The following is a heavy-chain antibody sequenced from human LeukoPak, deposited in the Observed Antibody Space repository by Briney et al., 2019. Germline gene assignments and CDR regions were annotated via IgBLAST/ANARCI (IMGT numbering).Heavy chain of an antibody. CDR3: ATVRPPPSGPHKYQLLRDAFDI. D-gene: IGHD2-2*01. J-gene: IGHJ3*02. CDR2: FVPEDGET. V-gene: IGHV1-24*01. CDR1: GYTLTELS. Sequence: GASVKVSCKVSGYTLTELSMHWVRQAPGKGLEWMGGFVPEDGETIYAQKFQGRVTTTEDPSTDTAYMELSSLRSEDTAVYYCATVRPPPSGPHKYQLLRDAFDIWGQGTMVTVSS.